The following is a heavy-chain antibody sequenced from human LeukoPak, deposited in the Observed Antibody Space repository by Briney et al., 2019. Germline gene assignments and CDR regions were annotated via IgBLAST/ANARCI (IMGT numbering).Heavy chain of an antibody. CDR2: MSDTGIT. Sequence: PSETLSLTCSLSGGSLKIFFWSGIRQPPGKSLEWLGYMSDTGITNSNPPLKSRVTLSLDTCQKQFYPKLRSFTPPDTALYFCVRNRFQLTGAYWFEPWGRGGLVTVSS. J-gene: IGHJ5*02. CDR3: VRNRFQLTGAYWFEP. D-gene: IGHD3-16*01. V-gene: IGHV4-59*01. CDR1: GGSLKIFF.